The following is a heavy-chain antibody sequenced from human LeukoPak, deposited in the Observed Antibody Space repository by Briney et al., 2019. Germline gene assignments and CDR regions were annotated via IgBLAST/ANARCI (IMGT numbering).Heavy chain of an antibody. J-gene: IGHJ5*02. CDR3: ARGAGSEGRDWFDP. CDR1: GYTLTELS. Sequence: GASVKVSCKVSGYTLTELSMHWVRQAPGKGLEWMGGFDPEDGETIYAQKFQGRVTMTEDTSTDTAYMELSSLRSEDTAVYYCARGAGSEGRDWFDPWGQGTLVTVSS. CDR2: FDPEDGET. V-gene: IGHV1-24*01.